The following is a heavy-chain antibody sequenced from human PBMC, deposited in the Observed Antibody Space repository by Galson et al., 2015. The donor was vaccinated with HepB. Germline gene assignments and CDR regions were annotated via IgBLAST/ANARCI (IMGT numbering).Heavy chain of an antibody. J-gene: IGHJ5*02. V-gene: IGHV1-18*04. Sequence: SVKVSCKASGYTFTSYGISWVRQAPGQGLEWMGWISAYNGNTNYAQKLQGRVTMTTDTSTSTAYMELRSLRSDDTAVYYCARLRIAAAGTGWFDPWGQGTLVTVSS. D-gene: IGHD6-13*01. CDR1: GYTFTSYG. CDR3: ARLRIAAAGTGWFDP. CDR2: ISAYNGNT.